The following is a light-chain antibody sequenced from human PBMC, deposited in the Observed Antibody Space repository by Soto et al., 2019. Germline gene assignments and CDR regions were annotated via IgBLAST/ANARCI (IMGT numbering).Light chain of an antibody. V-gene: IGLV2-11*01. CDR1: SSDVGGYNY. CDR2: AVS. J-gene: IGLJ2*01. Sequence: QSALTQPRSVSGSPGQSVTISCTGTSSDVGGYNYVSWYQQHPGKAPKLMIYAVSKRPSGVPDRFSGSKSGNTASLTISGLQAEDEADYYCCSYAGNYTFVFGGGTKITVL. CDR3: CSYAGNYTFV.